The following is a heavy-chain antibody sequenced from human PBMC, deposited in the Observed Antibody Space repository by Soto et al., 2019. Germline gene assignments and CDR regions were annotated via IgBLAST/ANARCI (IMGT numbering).Heavy chain of an antibody. CDR2: IKQDGSEK. Sequence: GGSLRLSCAASGFTFSSYWMSWVRQAPGKGLEWVANIKQDGSEKYYVDSVKGRFTISRDNAKNSLYLQMNSLRAEDTAVYYCARENVIRGSGSYYNVLFDYWGQGTLVTVSS. V-gene: IGHV3-7*01. CDR1: GFTFSSYW. CDR3: ARENVIRGSGSYYNVLFDY. J-gene: IGHJ4*02. D-gene: IGHD3-10*01.